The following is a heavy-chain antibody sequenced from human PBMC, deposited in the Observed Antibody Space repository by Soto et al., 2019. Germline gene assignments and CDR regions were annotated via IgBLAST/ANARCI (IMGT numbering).Heavy chain of an antibody. Sequence: QSWWSLRLSCSVSVFTFSSYAMSWFRQAPGKGLEWVSGISGSGGSTYYADSVKGRFTISRDNSKNTLYLQMNSLRAEDTAVYYCAKGGYCSSTSCYSAPSEVWGQGTTVTVSS. V-gene: IGHV3-23*01. CDR1: VFTFSSYA. CDR3: AKGGYCSSTSCYSAPSEV. D-gene: IGHD2-2*02. CDR2: ISGSGGST. J-gene: IGHJ6*02.